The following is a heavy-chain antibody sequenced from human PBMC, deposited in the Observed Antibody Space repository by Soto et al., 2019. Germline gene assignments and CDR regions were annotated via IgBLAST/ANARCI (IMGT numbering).Heavy chain of an antibody. CDR2: INHSGST. Sequence: SETLSLTCAVYGGSFSGYYWSWIRQPPGKGLEWIGEINHSGSTNYNPSLKSRVTISVDTSKNQFSLKLSSVTAADTAVYYCARGDGSSDKDAVDSWGQGTMVTVSS. D-gene: IGHD6-13*01. V-gene: IGHV4-34*01. J-gene: IGHJ3*02. CDR1: GGSFSGYY. CDR3: ARGDGSSDKDAVDS.